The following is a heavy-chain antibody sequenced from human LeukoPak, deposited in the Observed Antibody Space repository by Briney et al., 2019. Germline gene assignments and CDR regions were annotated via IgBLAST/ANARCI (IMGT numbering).Heavy chain of an antibody. CDR3: ARGAYSNYLSVGY. Sequence: SETLSLTCTTSGVSISRFYWSWVRQPPGKGLEWIGNIYSGVPTYFNPSLKSRVIMSIDTSKNQFSLKLRSVTAADTAVYYCARGAYSNYLSVGYWGQGILVTVSS. V-gene: IGHV4-4*07. J-gene: IGHJ4*02. CDR2: IYSGVPT. D-gene: IGHD4-11*01. CDR1: GVSISRFY.